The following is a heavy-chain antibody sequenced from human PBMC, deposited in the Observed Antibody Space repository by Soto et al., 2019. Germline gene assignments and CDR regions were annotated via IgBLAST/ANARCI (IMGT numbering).Heavy chain of an antibody. J-gene: IGHJ4*02. CDR2: IYYSGST. D-gene: IGHD6-19*01. Sequence: SETLSLTCTVSGGSISSSSYYWGWIRQPPGKGLEWIGSIYYSGSTYYNPSLKSRVTISVDTSKNQFSLKLSSVTAAGTAVYYCATQRGGIAVAGRGVVGYWGQGTLVTVSS. V-gene: IGHV4-39*01. CDR3: ATQRGGIAVAGRGVVGY. CDR1: GGSISSSSYY.